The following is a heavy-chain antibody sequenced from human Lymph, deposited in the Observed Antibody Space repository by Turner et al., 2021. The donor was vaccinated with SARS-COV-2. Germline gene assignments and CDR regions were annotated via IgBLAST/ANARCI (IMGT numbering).Heavy chain of an antibody. CDR3: ARQGWLRGYFDY. D-gene: IGHD5-18*01. J-gene: IGHJ4*02. CDR2: IYSSGST. CDR1: GGSVTSSSYY. V-gene: IGHV4-39*01. Sequence: QVQLQESGPGLVKPSETLSLTCTVSGGSVTSSSYYWGWIRQPLGKGLEWIGNIYSSGSTYYNPSLKSRVTISVDTSKNQFSLKLSSVTAADTAVYYCARQGWLRGYFDYWSQGTLVTVSS.